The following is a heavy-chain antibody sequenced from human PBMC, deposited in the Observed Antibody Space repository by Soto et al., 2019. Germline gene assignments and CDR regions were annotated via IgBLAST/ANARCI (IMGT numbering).Heavy chain of an antibody. D-gene: IGHD1-26*01. CDR2: INPNSGGT. CDR3: ARDYEWGVYGMDV. V-gene: IGHV1-2*04. J-gene: IGHJ6*02. CDR1: GYTFTGYY. Sequence: GASVKGCCKASGYTFTGYYMHWVRQAPGQGLEWMGWINPNSGGTNYAQKFQGWVTMTRDTSISTAYMELSRLRSDDTAVYYCARDYEWGVYGMDVWGQGTTVTVSS.